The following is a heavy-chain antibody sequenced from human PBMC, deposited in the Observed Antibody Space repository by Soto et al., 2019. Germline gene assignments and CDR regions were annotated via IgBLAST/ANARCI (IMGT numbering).Heavy chain of an antibody. D-gene: IGHD3-10*01. CDR2: ISYDGSNK. CDR1: GFTFSSYA. Sequence: GGSLRLSCAASGFTFSSYAMHWVRQAPGKGLEWVAVISYDGSNKYYADSVKGRFTISRDNSKNTLYLQMNSLRAEDTAVYYCARDVLLWFGDWGAPHPYYYYYMDVWGKGTTVTVSS. CDR3: ARDVLLWFGDWGAPHPYYYYYMDV. V-gene: IGHV3-30-3*01. J-gene: IGHJ6*03.